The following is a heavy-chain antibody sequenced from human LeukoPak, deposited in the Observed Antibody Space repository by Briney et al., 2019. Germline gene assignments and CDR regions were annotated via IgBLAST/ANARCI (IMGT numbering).Heavy chain of an antibody. V-gene: IGHV3-73*01. CDR1: GFTFSGSA. CDR2: IRSKANTYAT. J-gene: IGHJ4*02. CDR3: TRGTVDY. Sequence: PGGSLKLSCAASGFTFSGSAMHWVCQASGKGLEWVGRIRSKANTYATAYAASVKGRFTISRDDSKNTAYLQVNSLKTEDTAVYYCTRGTVDYWGQGTLVTVSS.